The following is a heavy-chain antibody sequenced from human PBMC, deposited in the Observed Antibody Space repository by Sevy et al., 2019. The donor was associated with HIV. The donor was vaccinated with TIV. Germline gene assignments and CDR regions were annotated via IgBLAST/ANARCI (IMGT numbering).Heavy chain of an antibody. J-gene: IGHJ4*02. CDR1: GYTFTGYY. CDR2: INPNSGGT. CDR3: ARDRSITMVRGVIID. Sequence: ASVKVSCKASGYTFTGYYMHWVRQAPGQGLEWMRRINPNSGGTNYAQKFQGRVTMTRDTSISTAYMELSRLRSDDTAVYYCARDRSITMVRGVIIDWGQGTLVTVSS. D-gene: IGHD3-10*01. V-gene: IGHV1-2*06.